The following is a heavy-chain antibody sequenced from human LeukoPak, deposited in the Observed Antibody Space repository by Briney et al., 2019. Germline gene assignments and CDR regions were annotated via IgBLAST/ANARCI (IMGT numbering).Heavy chain of an antibody. CDR2: ISSSAGGT. CDR3: AKERYSNYDINAFDI. J-gene: IGHJ3*02. V-gene: IGHV3-23*01. Sequence: GGSLRLSCAASGFTFISYAMSWVRQAPGKGLDWVSSISSSAGGTGRTSYADSVKGRFTISRDNSKNTLDLQMNSLRAEDTAVYYCAKERYSNYDINAFDIWGQGTMVTVSS. CDR1: GFTFISYA. D-gene: IGHD4-11*01.